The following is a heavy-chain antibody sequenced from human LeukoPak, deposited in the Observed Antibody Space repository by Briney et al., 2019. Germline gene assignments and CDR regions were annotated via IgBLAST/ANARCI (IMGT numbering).Heavy chain of an antibody. J-gene: IGHJ1*01. D-gene: IGHD2-2*01. CDR1: GGSISSYY. V-gene: IGHV4-59*01. Sequence: PSETQSLTCTVSGGSISSYYWSWIRQPPGKGLEWIGYIYYSGSTNYNPSLKSRVTISVDTSKNQFSLKLSSVTAADTAVYYCARDYCSSTSCYGDSRYFQHWGQGTLVTVPS. CDR3: ARDYCSSTSCYGDSRYFQH. CDR2: IYYSGST.